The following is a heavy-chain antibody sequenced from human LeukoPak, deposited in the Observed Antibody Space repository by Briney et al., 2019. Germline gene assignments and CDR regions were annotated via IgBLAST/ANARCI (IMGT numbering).Heavy chain of an antibody. CDR2: ISASNGNT. J-gene: IGHJ5*02. CDR1: GYTFTNYG. D-gene: IGHD6-13*01. Sequence: ASVNVSCKASGYTFTNYGISWVRQAPGQGLEWMGWISASNGNTKYAQEFQGRVTMTTDTSTSTAYMELRSLSSDDTAVYHCARDNHRSSWSWFDPWGQGTLVTVSS. CDR3: ARDNHRSSWSWFDP. V-gene: IGHV1-18*01.